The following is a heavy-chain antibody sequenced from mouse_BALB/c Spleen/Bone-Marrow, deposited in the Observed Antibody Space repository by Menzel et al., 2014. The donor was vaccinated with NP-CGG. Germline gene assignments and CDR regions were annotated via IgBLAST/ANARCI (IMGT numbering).Heavy chain of an antibody. J-gene: IGHJ4*01. V-gene: IGHV14-3*02. CDR3: AKYGGLRYAMDY. CDR2: IDPANGNT. D-gene: IGHD2-4*01. Sequence: EVKLVESGAELVKPGASAKLSCTASGFNIKDTYMHWVKQRPEQGLEWIGRIDPANGNTKYDPKFQGKATITADTSSNTAYLQLSSLTSEDTAVYYCAKYGGLRYAMDYWDQGTSVTVSS. CDR1: GFNIKDTY.